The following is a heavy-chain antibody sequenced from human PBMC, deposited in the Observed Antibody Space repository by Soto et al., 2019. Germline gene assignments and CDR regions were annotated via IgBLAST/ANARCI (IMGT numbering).Heavy chain of an antibody. J-gene: IGHJ4*02. Sequence: AGSLRLSCAASGFTFSSYSMNWVRQAPGKGLEWVSSISSSSSYIYYADSVKGRFTISRDNAKNSLYLQMNSLRAEDTAVYYCARGERYYDILTGIDYWGQGTLVTVSS. V-gene: IGHV3-21*01. CDR1: GFTFSSYS. CDR3: ARGERYYDILTGIDY. CDR2: ISSSSSYI. D-gene: IGHD3-9*01.